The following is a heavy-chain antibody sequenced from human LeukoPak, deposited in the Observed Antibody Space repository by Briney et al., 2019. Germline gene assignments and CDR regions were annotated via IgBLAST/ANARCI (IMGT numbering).Heavy chain of an antibody. V-gene: IGHV1-46*01. D-gene: IGHD5-24*01. CDR1: GYIYTSYY. J-gene: IGHJ4*02. Sequence: ASVKVSCKASGYIYTSYYMYWVRQPRGQGLEWMGIINPSGGSTSYAQKFQGRVTMTRDTSTSTVYMELSSLGSEDTAVYYCARTPDGEYYFDYWGQGTLVTVSS. CDR2: INPSGGST. CDR3: ARTPDGEYYFDY.